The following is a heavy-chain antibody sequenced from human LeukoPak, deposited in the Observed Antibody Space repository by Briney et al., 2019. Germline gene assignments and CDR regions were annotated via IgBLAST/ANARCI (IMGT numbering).Heavy chain of an antibody. V-gene: IGHV3-30*04. Sequence: PGRSLRLSCAASGFTFWSYPMHWVRQAPGKGLEWVAFIRYDGSNKYYADSVKGRFTISRDNSKNTLYLQMNSLRAEDTAVYYCARDSLRYFDWLLPIDYWGQGTLVTVSS. CDR1: GFTFWSYP. CDR3: ARDSLRYFDWLLPIDY. D-gene: IGHD3-9*01. J-gene: IGHJ4*02. CDR2: IRYDGSNK.